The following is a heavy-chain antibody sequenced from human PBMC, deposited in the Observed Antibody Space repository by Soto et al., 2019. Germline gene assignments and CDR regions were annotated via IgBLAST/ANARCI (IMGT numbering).Heavy chain of an antibody. CDR2: IYYSGST. Sequence: SETLSLTCTVSGGSISSYYWSWIRQPPGKGLEWIGYIYYSGSTNYNPSLKSRVTISVDTSKNQFSLKLSSVTAADTAVYYCARDHRVGSYYYYYGMDVWGQGTTVTVS. CDR1: GGSISSYY. CDR3: ARDHRVGSYYYYYGMDV. V-gene: IGHV4-59*12. J-gene: IGHJ6*02. D-gene: IGHD1-26*01.